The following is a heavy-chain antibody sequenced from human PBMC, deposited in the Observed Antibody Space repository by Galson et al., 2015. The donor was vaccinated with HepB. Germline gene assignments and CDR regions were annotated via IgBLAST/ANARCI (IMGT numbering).Heavy chain of an antibody. J-gene: IGHJ3*02. Sequence: SLRLSCAASGFTFSDYYMSWIRQAPGKGLEWVSYISSSSSYTNYADSVKGRFTISRDNAKNSLYLQMNSLRAEDTAVYYCARDANYYDSSGYYLIWGQGTMVTVSS. CDR1: GFTFSDYY. CDR2: ISSSSSYT. CDR3: ARDANYYDSSGYYLI. V-gene: IGHV3-11*06. D-gene: IGHD3-22*01.